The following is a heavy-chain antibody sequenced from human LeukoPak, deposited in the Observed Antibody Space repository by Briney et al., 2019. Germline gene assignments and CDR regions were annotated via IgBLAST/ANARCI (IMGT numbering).Heavy chain of an antibody. J-gene: IGHJ4*02. D-gene: IGHD3-22*01. V-gene: IGHV4-59*01. CDR1: GGSISSYY. Sequence: PSETLSLTCTVSGGSISSYYWSWIRQPPGKGLEWIGYIYYSGSTNYNPSLKSRVTISVDTSKNQFSLKLSSVTAADTAVYYCAREEDSSGYYSYWGQGTLVTVSS. CDR2: IYYSGST. CDR3: AREEDSSGYYSY.